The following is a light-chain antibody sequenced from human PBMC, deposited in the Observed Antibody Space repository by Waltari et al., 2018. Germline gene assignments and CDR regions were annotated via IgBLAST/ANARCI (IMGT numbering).Light chain of an antibody. J-gene: IGKJ1*01. V-gene: IGKV1-5*03. CDR2: KAS. Sequence: DIQMTQYPSTLSASVGDRVIMSCRASPTVDSWLAWYQQKPGQAPKLLIYKASSLESGVPARFSGSGSGTEFTLTISSLQPDDFATYYCQQYISYPWTFGQGTKVEIK. CDR3: QQYISYPWT. CDR1: PTVDSW.